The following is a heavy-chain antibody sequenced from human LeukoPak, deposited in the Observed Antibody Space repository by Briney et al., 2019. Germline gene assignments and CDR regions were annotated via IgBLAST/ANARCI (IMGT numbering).Heavy chain of an antibody. V-gene: IGHV4-39*01. J-gene: IGHJ5*02. CDR2: IYYSGST. CDR1: GGSISSSSYY. CDR3: ARQQWLVMKVGLGWFDP. D-gene: IGHD6-19*01. Sequence: SETLSLTCTVSGGSISSSSYYWGWIRQPPGKGLEWIGSIYYSGSTYYNPSLKSRVTISVDTSKNQFSLKLSSVTAADTAVYYCARQQWLVMKVGLGWFDPWGQGTLVTVSS.